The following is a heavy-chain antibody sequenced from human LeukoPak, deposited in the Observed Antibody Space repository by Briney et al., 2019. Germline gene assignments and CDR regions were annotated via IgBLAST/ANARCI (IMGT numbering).Heavy chain of an antibody. J-gene: IGHJ4*02. CDR3: ARGPYYYGSGRPGIDY. Sequence: SETLSLTCTVSGGSISSYYWSWIRQPPGKGLEWIGYIYYSGSTNYNPSLKSRVTISVDTSKNQFSLKLSSVTAADTAVYYCARGPYYYGSGRPGIDYWGQGTLVTVSS. V-gene: IGHV4-59*01. CDR1: GGSISSYY. CDR2: IYYSGST. D-gene: IGHD3-10*01.